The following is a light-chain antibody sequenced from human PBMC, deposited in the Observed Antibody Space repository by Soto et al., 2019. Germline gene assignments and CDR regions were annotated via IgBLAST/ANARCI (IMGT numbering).Light chain of an antibody. CDR3: FSVNTPRTYV. CDR2: DVK. Sequence: QSALTQPPSLSGSPGQSITISCTGTSSDIGAYDYYSCFQQHPGKPHQLMISDVKNRPAGVSHCFSGYNSGNTAYLTICRRHVEEAAEYFCFSVNTPRTYVFGTGTKLTVL. J-gene: IGLJ1*01. CDR1: SSDIGAYDY. V-gene: IGLV2-14*03.